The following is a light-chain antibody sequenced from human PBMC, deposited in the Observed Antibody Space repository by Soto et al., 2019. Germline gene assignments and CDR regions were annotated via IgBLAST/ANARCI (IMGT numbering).Light chain of an antibody. V-gene: IGKV3-15*01. Sequence: EIVMTQSPATLSVSPGDTVTLSCRASQSVRNNLAWYQQKPGQAPRLLIYGASTRATGIPARFSGSGSGTDFTLTISSLQSEDFALYYCQQYNNWPPITFDQGTRLEIK. J-gene: IGKJ5*01. CDR2: GAS. CDR1: QSVRNN. CDR3: QQYNNWPPIT.